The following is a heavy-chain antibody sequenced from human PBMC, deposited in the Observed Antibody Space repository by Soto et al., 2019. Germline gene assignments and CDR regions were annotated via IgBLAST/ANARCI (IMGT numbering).Heavy chain of an antibody. J-gene: IGHJ2*01. Sequence: EVQLLESGGGLVQPGGSLRLSCAGSGFTFINYAMNWVRQAPGKGLEWVSSISGGGDATFFADSVRGRFTISRDTSKNTVTLQMNSLGVDDTAVYYCARKILGSTSRTNYWHFDLWGRGTLVTVSS. D-gene: IGHD2-2*01. CDR3: ARKILGSTSRTNYWHFDL. CDR2: ISGGGDAT. V-gene: IGHV3-23*01. CDR1: GFTFINYA.